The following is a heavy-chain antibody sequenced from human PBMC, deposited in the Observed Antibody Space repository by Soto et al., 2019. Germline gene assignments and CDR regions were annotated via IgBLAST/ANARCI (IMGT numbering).Heavy chain of an antibody. J-gene: IGHJ6*02. CDR1: GFTFSSYA. V-gene: IGHV3-23*01. CDR3: AKEDSGFDSSGHYYYYYGMDV. D-gene: IGHD6-19*01. Sequence: GGSLRLSCAASGFTFSSYAMSWVRQAPGKGLEWVSAISGSGGSTYYADSVKGRFTISRDNSKNTLYLQMNSLRAEDTAVYYCAKEDSGFDSSGHYYYYYGMDVWGQGTTVTVSS. CDR2: ISGSGGST.